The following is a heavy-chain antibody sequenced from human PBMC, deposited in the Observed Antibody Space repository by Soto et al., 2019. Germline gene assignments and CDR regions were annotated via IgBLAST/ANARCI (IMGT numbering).Heavy chain of an antibody. CDR2: IYYSGTI. CDR1: GRSISRGYYY. CDR3: ASAALYGMDV. D-gene: IGHD2-15*01. V-gene: IGHV4-30-4*01. Sequence: SETQSPTCSVSGRSISRGYYYWSWIRQPPGNGLEGTGHIYYSGTIYYNPTLKRRLLMTIDPSEHQCSLKVGAVTARATAAEHCASAALYGMDVWGQGTTVTVSS. J-gene: IGHJ6*02.